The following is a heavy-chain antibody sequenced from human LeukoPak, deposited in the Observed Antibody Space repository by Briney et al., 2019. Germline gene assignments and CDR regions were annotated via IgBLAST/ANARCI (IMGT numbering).Heavy chain of an antibody. V-gene: IGHV2-5*02. J-gene: IGHJ4*02. CDR3: AHRNDSPGYFDY. CDR2: IYWDDDK. Sequence: SGPTLVNPTRTLTLTCTFSGFSLRNRGVGVGWIRQPPGKALEWLALIYWDDDKRYSPSLKSRLTITKDTSKNQVVLTMTNMDPVDTATYYCAHRNDSPGYFDYWGQGTLVTVSS. CDR1: GFSLRNRGVG. D-gene: IGHD2-15*01.